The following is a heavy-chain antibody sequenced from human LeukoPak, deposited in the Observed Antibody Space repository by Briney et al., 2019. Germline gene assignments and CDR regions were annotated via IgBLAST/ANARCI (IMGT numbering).Heavy chain of an antibody. D-gene: IGHD3-22*01. J-gene: IGHJ4*02. CDR3: AREGGEDYDSSGYYLVY. V-gene: IGHV1-46*03. CDR1: GGTFSSYA. CDR2: INPSGGST. Sequence: ASVKVSCKASGGTFSSYAISWVRQAPGQGLEWMGIINPSGGSTSYAQKFQGRVTMTRDTSTSTVYMELSSLRSEDTAVYYCAREGGEDYDSSGYYLVYWGQGTLVTVSS.